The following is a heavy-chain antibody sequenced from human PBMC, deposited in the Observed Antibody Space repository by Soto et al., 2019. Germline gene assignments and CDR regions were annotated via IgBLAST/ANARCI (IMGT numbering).Heavy chain of an antibody. CDR2: RKYDGSEK. V-gene: IGHV3-7*05. J-gene: IGHJ6*02. Sequence: EEEVAQSGGGLVQPGGSLRLFCGASGFSFDQHWMSWVRQPPGKGLEWVANRKYDGSEKNFVDSVKGRFTISRDSATNSLSLQMNTLRVEDTAVYYCARGHYGMDVWGQGTSVTVSS. CDR1: GFSFDQHW. CDR3: ARGHYGMDV.